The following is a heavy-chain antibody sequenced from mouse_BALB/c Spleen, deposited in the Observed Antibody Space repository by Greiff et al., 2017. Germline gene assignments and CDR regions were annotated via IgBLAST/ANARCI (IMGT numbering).Heavy chain of an antibody. V-gene: IGHV7-3*02. CDR1: GFTFTDYY. CDR2: IRNKANGYTT. Sequence: EVKLVESGGGLVQPGGSLRLSCATSGFTFTDYYMSWVRQPPGKALEWLGFIRNKANGYTTEYSASVKGRFTISRDNSQSILYLQMNTLRAEDSATYYCARDKGYYCGSSGCAYWGQGTLVTVSA. D-gene: IGHD1-1*01. CDR3: ARDKGYYCGSSGCAY. J-gene: IGHJ3*01.